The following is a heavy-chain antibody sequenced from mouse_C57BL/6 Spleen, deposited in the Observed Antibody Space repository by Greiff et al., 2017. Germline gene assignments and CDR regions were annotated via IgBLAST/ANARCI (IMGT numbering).Heavy chain of an antibody. Sequence: EVQLVESGPELVKPGASVKISCKASGYSFTGYYMNWVKQSPEKILEWIGEINPSTGGTTYNQKFKAKATLTVDKSSSTAYMQLKSLTSEDSAVYYCARRKGMVTTEEFAYWGQGTLVTVSA. CDR3: ARRKGMVTTEEFAY. V-gene: IGHV1-42*01. CDR1: GYSFTGYY. J-gene: IGHJ3*01. CDR2: INPSTGGT. D-gene: IGHD2-2*01.